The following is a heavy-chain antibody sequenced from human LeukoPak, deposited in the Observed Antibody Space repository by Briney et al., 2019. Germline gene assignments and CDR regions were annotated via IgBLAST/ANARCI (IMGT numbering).Heavy chain of an antibody. D-gene: IGHD2-15*01. CDR1: GFTFSNYA. CDR3: AKDYCSGGSCFGSDY. V-gene: IGHV3-30*02. CDR2: TRYDGTNQ. Sequence: WGSLRLSCAASGFTFSNYAMHWVRQAPGKGLEWVAFTRYDGTNQYYADSVKGRFTITRDNSKNTLYLQMNSLRAEDTAVYYCAKDYCSGGSCFGSDYWGQGTLVTVSS. J-gene: IGHJ4*02.